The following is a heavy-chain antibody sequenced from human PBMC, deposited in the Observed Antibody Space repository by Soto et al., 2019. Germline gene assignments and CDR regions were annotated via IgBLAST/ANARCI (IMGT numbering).Heavy chain of an antibody. CDR3: ASPSRFDSSGYYFDS. CDR1: GGSFSGYY. Sequence: QVQLQQWGAGLLKASETLSLTCAVYGGSFSGYYWSWIRQPSGKGLEWIGEINHSGTTKYSPSLKSRVTISVDTSKNQFSLKLSSVTAADTAVYYCASPSRFDSSGYYFDSWGQGTQVTVSS. CDR2: INHSGTT. D-gene: IGHD3-22*01. V-gene: IGHV4-34*01. J-gene: IGHJ4*02.